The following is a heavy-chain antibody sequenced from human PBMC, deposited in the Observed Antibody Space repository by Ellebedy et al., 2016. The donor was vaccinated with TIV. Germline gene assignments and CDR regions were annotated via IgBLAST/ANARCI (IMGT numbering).Heavy chain of an antibody. J-gene: IGHJ1*01. D-gene: IGHD2-21*02. CDR1: GGSFSGYY. V-gene: IGHV4-34*01. CDR3: ARGLTYCGGDCSGYFQH. Sequence: SETLSLTCAVYGGSFSGYYWSWIRQPPGKGLEWIGEITHNGKTNYSPSLKSRVTVSVDTSKNQFSLKLSSVTAADTAVYYCARGLTYCGGDCSGYFQHWGQGTLVTVSS. CDR2: ITHNGKT.